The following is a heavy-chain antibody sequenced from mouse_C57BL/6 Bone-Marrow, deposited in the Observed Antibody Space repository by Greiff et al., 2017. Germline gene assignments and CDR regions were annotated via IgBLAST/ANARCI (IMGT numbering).Heavy chain of an antibody. CDR1: GFNIKDYY. J-gene: IGHJ2*01. CDR2: IDPEDGET. Sequence: EVQLQQSGAELVKPGASVKLSCTASGFNIKDYYIHWVKQRTEQGLEWIGRIDPEDGETKYAPKFQDKATITADTSSNTAYLQLSSLTSEDPAVYYWTRYLIYYDANDWGQGTTLTVSA. D-gene: IGHD1-1*01. CDR3: TRYLIYYDAND. V-gene: IGHV14-2*01.